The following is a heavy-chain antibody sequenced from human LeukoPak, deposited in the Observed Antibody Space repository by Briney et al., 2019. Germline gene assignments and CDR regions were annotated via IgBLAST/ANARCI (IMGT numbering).Heavy chain of an antibody. J-gene: IGHJ4*02. D-gene: IGHD3-22*01. Sequence: VRSLTLSRAASGFTFSSYGMRWVRQAPGKGLEWVAVISYDGSNKYYAHSVKGRFTISRDNSKNTLYLQMNSLRAEDTAVYYCAKDLEAVTMIVPYWGQGTLVTASS. V-gene: IGHV3-30*18. CDR3: AKDLEAVTMIVPY. CDR1: GFTFSSYG. CDR2: ISYDGSNK.